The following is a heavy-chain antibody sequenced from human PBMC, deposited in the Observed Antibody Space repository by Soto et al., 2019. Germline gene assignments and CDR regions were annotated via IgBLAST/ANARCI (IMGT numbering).Heavy chain of an antibody. CDR2: VSSDGGTK. Sequence: QVQLVESGGGLVKPGGSLRLSCAASGFTFSGHGMHWVRQAPGKGLEWVAVVSSDGGTKYYADSVKGRLTLSRDNSENTLSLQMSSLSSEDTAVYYCAKEGSGSRYAFDVWGQGTMVTVSS. CDR1: GFTFSGHG. J-gene: IGHJ3*01. CDR3: AKEGSGSRYAFDV. V-gene: IGHV3-30*18. D-gene: IGHD1-26*01.